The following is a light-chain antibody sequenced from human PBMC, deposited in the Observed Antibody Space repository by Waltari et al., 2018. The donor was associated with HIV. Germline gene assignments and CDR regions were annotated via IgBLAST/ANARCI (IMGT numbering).Light chain of an antibody. V-gene: IGKV3-20*01. CDR2: DAS. CDR1: HSLSNNY. Sequence: ENVLTQSPGTLSLSPGERATLSCRASHSLSNNYLAWYQQKPGQAPRLLIYDASSRATGIPDRFSGSGSVTDFTLTISRLEPEDFAVYYCQQYVTSPITFGQETRLDIK. J-gene: IGKJ5*01. CDR3: QQYVTSPIT.